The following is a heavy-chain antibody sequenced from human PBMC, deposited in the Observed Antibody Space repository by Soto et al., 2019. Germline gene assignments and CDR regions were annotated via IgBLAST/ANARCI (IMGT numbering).Heavy chain of an antibody. CDR3: ARTMVYASYNWFDP. Sequence: SETLSLTCIVSGASINSGDYSWDWIRQPPGKGLEWIGTIYYSGRSYCNPSLKSRVTTSVDTSKNQFSLKLNSVTAADTAVSYCARTMVYASYNWFDPWGQGTLVTVSS. V-gene: IGHV4-39*01. CDR2: IYYSGRS. CDR1: GASINSGDYS. D-gene: IGHD2-8*01. J-gene: IGHJ5*02.